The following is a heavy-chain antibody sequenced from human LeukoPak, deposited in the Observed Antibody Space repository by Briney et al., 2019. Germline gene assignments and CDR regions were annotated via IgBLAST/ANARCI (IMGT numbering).Heavy chain of an antibody. J-gene: IGHJ4*02. CDR2: IWHDGSHK. CDR1: GFAFNTYA. CDR3: AREIFGSGSCPDF. Sequence: GGSLRLSCAASGFAFNTYAVHWVRQAPGQGLEWVALIWHDGSHKFYSNSVRGQFTISRDNSKNTVSLQMNNLRPEDTAVYYCAREIFGSGSCPDFWGQGTLVTVSS. D-gene: IGHD3-10*01. V-gene: IGHV3-33*01.